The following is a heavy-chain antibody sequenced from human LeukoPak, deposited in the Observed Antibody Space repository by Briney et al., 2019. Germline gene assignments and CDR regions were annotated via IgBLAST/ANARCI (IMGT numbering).Heavy chain of an antibody. V-gene: IGHV3-33*01. D-gene: IGHD2-21*02. CDR3: ATSAHIEVGTAPPPDY. CDR2: IWYDGSNK. Sequence: PGRSLRLSCATSGFTFNRFGMHWVRQAPGKGLEWVAVIWYDGSNKDYADPVKGRFTISRDNSKNTLYLQMSGLRAEDTAVYYCATSAHIEVGTAPPPDYWGQGTLVTVTS. J-gene: IGHJ4*02. CDR1: GFTFNRFG.